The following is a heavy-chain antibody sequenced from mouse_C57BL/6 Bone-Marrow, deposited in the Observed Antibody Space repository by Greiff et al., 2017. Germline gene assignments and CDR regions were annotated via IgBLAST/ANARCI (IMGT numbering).Heavy chain of an antibody. CDR1: GYTFTSYW. CDR2: IDPSDSYT. V-gene: IGHV1-50*01. D-gene: IGHD1-2*01. J-gene: IGHJ4*01. Sequence: QVQLKESGAELVKPGASVKLSCKASGYTFTSYWMQWVKQRPGQGLEWIGEIDPSDSYTNYNQKFKGKATLTVATSSSTAYMQLSSLTSEDSAVYYCARPDYYGPMDYWGQGTSVTVSS. CDR3: ARPDYYGPMDY.